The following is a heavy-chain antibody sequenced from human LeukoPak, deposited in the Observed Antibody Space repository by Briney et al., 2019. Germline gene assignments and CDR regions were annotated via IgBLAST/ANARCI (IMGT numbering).Heavy chain of an antibody. CDR3: ARVSQSAGDY. Sequence: PGGSLRLSCAASGFTFDDYAMHWVRQAPGKGLEWVSGISWISGSIGYADSVKGRFTISRDNAKNSLYLQMNSLRAEDSAVYYCARVSQSAGDYWGQGTLVTVSS. CDR2: ISWISGSI. CDR1: GFTFDDYA. J-gene: IGHJ4*02. V-gene: IGHV3-9*01.